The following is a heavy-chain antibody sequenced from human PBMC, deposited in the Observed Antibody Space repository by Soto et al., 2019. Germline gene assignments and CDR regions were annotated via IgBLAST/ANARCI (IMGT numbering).Heavy chain of an antibody. J-gene: IGHJ6*02. Sequence: LVLMSHTWTVSDGSSSSGSDYCLWIRQPPGKGLEWIGYIYYSGSTNYNPSLKSRVTISVDTSKNQFSLKLSSVTAADTAVYYCASVCKSSGCNYYYYGMDVSGQGTTVSVPS. CDR3: ASVCKSSGCNYYYYGMDV. V-gene: IGHV4-61*01. CDR1: DGSSSSGSDY. CDR2: IYYSGST. D-gene: IGHD6-19*01.